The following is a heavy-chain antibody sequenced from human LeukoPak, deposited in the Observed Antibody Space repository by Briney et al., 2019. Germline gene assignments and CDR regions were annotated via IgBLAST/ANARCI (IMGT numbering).Heavy chain of an antibody. CDR3: VTCGGDCYGEKPLDY. Sequence: AGGSLRLSCAASGFTFSSYGMHWVRQAPGKGREGVAFIRYDASNKYYADSVKGRFTISRDNSKNTLYLQMNSLRAEDTAVYYCVTCGGDCYGEKPLDYWGQGTLVTVSS. J-gene: IGHJ4*02. V-gene: IGHV3-30*02. D-gene: IGHD2-21*01. CDR1: GFTFSSYG. CDR2: IRYDASNK.